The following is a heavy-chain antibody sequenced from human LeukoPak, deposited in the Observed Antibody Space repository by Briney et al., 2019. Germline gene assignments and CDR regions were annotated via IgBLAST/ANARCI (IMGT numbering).Heavy chain of an antibody. CDR1: GGTFSSYA. D-gene: IGHD4-17*01. J-gene: IGHJ4*02. CDR3: ARVRGSYTVTSDYFDY. CDR2: IIPIFGTA. V-gene: IGHV1-69*13. Sequence: SVKVSCKASGGTFSSYAISWVRQAPGQGLEWMGGIIPIFGTANYAQKFQGRVTIAADESTSTAYMELSSLRSEDTAVYYCARVRGSYTVTSDYFDYWGQGTLVTVSS.